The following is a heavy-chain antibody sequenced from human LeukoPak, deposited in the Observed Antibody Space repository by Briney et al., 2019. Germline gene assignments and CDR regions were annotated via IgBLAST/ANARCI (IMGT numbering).Heavy chain of an antibody. CDR2: IQHSGGT. D-gene: IGHD3-10*01. V-gene: IGHV4-34*01. Sequence: SETLSLTCAVYGESMIGHYWTWIRQPPGNRLEWIGEIQHSGGTNSNPSLKNRLTMSIDMSKNQFSLKLKSVTAADTAVYYCARATASGSGRAYDHWAQGNLVPVSS. J-gene: IGHJ4*02. CDR1: GESMIGHY. CDR3: ARATASGSGRAYDH.